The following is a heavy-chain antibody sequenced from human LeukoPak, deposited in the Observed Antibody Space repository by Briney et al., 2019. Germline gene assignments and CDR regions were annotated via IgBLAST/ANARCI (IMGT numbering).Heavy chain of an antibody. J-gene: IGHJ4*02. CDR3: ARHSYDSSGYLDS. CDR1: GFSFSNYE. CDR2: ISSSGSTM. Sequence: PGGSLRLSCAASGFSFSNYEMNWVRQAPGKGLEWVSYISSSGSTMYYADSVRGRFSISRDNAKNLLYLQMNSLRAEDTAVYFCARHSYDSSGYLDSWGQGTLVSVSS. V-gene: IGHV3-48*03. D-gene: IGHD3-22*01.